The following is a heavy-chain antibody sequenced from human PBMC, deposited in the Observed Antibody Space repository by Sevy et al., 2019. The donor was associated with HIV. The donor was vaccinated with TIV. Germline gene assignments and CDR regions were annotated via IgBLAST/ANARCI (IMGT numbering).Heavy chain of an antibody. V-gene: IGHV1-69*13. Sequence: ASVKVSCKASGGTFSSYAISWVRQAPGQGLEWMGGIIPIFGTANYAQKFQGRVTITADETTRTAYMELSSLGSEDTAVYYWARESRVGATSLDAFDIWGQGTMVTVSS. J-gene: IGHJ3*02. CDR1: GGTFSSYA. CDR2: IIPIFGTA. D-gene: IGHD1-26*01. CDR3: ARESRVGATSLDAFDI.